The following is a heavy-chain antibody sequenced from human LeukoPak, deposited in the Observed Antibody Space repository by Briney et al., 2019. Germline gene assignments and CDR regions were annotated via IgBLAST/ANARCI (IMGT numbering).Heavy chain of an antibody. V-gene: IGHV4-4*07. CDR3: ARDYYYDSSGYYYGLYYYYYMDV. D-gene: IGHD3-22*01. J-gene: IGHJ6*03. CDR1: GGSISSYY. CDR2: IYTSGST. Sequence: SETLSLTCTVSGGSISSYYWSWIRQPAGKGLEWIGRIYTSGSTNYNPSLKSRVTMSVDTSKNQFSLKLSSVTAADTAVYYCARDYYYDSSGYYYGLYYYYYMDVWGKGTTVTIAS.